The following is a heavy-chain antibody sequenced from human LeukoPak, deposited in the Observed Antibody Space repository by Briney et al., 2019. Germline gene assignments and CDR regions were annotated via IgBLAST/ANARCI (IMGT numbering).Heavy chain of an antibody. D-gene: IGHD6-19*01. Sequence: PGGSLRLSCAASGFTFSSYWMSWVRQAPGKGLEWVANIKQDGSEKYYVDSVKGRFTISRDNAKNSLYLQMNSLRAEDTAVYYCARDENPDHFVYSSGWYVHRYWGQGTLVTVSS. CDR1: GFTFSSYW. CDR2: IKQDGSEK. V-gene: IGHV3-7*01. J-gene: IGHJ4*02. CDR3: ARDENPDHFVYSSGWYVHRY.